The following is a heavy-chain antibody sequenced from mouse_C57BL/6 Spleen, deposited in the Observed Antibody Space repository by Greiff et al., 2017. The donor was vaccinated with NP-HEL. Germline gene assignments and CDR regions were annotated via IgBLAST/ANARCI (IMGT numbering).Heavy chain of an antibody. V-gene: IGHV2-3*01. CDR3: AKMGFRYGSSYWYFDV. CDR2: IWGDGST. CDR1: GFSLTSYG. D-gene: IGHD1-1*01. Sequence: VQGVESGPGLVAPSQSLSITCTVSGFSLTSYGVSWVRQPPGKGLEWLGVIWGDGSTNYHSALISRLSISKDNSKSQVFLKLNSLQTDDTATYYWAKMGFRYGSSYWYFDVWGTGTTVTVSS. J-gene: IGHJ1*03.